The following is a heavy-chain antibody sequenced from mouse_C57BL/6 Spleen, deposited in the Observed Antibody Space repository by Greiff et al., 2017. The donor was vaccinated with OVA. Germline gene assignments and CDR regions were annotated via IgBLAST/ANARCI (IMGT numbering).Heavy chain of an antibody. Sequence: QVQLKQPGAELVKPGASVKLSCKASGYTFTSYWITWVKQRPGQGLEWIGDIYPGSGSTNYNEKFKSKATLTVDTSSSTAYMQLSSLTSEDSAVYYCAAYDGYYRAMDYWGQGTSVTVSS. J-gene: IGHJ4*01. D-gene: IGHD2-3*01. V-gene: IGHV1-55*01. CDR1: GYTFTSYW. CDR2: IYPGSGST. CDR3: AAYDGYYRAMDY.